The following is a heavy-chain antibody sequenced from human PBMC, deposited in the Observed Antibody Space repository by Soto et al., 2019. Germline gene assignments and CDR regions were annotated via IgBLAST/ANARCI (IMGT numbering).Heavy chain of an antibody. V-gene: IGHV3-7*05. J-gene: IGHJ6*02. CDR1: GFTFSGYW. CDR3: SREAV. CDR2: IKQDGSEQ. Sequence: EVQLVESGGGLVQPGGSLRLSCAASGFTFSGYWMSWVRQAPGKGLEWVANIKQDGSEQFYVDSVKGRFTISRDNAKNSLSLKINSLRAEDTAVYYCSREAVWGQGTTVTVSS.